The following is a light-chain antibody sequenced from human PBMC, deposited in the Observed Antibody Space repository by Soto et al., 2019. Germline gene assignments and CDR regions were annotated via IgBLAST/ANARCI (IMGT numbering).Light chain of an antibody. CDR3: QQSGSSPYT. Sequence: EIVLTQSPGTLSLSPGERATLSCRASQRVSSSYLAWYQQKPGQAPRLLIYDASSRATGIPDRFSGSGSGTDFTLTISRLEPEDFAVYFCQQSGSSPYTFGQGTKLEIK. V-gene: IGKV3-20*01. J-gene: IGKJ2*01. CDR2: DAS. CDR1: QRVSSSY.